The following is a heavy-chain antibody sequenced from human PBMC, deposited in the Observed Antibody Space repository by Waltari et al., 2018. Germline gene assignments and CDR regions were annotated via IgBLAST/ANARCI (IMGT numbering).Heavy chain of an antibody. CDR3: ARDRTYYDFWSGYYARGFGDGCFDY. CDR1: GYSISSGYY. Sequence: QVQLQESGPGLVKPSETLSLTCAVSGYSISSGYYWGWIRQPPGKGLEWIGSIYHSGRTHYIPSLTRRVSMSVDTSKDQFSLKLSSVTAADTAVYYCARDRTYYDFWSGYYARGFGDGCFDYWGQGTLVTVSS. D-gene: IGHD3-3*01. CDR2: IYHSGRT. V-gene: IGHV4-38-2*02. J-gene: IGHJ4*02.